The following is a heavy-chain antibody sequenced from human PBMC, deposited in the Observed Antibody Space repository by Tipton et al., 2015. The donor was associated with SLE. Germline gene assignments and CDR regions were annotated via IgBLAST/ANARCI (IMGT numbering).Heavy chain of an antibody. J-gene: IGHJ4*02. Sequence: TLSLTCTVSGGSISSYYWCWIRQPPGKGLEWIGYIHYSGSTNYNPSLKSRVTISVDASKNQFSLKLSSVTAADTAVYYCATSPSGSFDDWGQGTLVTVSS. CDR1: GGSISSYY. V-gene: IGHV4-59*12. CDR3: ATSPSGSFDD. CDR2: IHYSGST.